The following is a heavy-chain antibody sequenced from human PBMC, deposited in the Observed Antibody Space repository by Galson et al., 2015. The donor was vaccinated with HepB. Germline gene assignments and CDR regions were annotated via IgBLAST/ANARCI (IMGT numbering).Heavy chain of an antibody. CDR1: GFTFSSYA. D-gene: IGHD6-13*01. J-gene: IGHJ6*02. Sequence: SLRLSCADSGFTFSSYAMHWVRQAPGKGLEWVGVISYDGSNKNYADSVKGRFTISRDNSKNTLYLQMNSLRAEDTAVYYCAREYSSPYYYYGMDVWGQGTTVTVSS. CDR3: AREYSSPYYYYGMDV. V-gene: IGHV3-30*04. CDR2: ISYDGSNK.